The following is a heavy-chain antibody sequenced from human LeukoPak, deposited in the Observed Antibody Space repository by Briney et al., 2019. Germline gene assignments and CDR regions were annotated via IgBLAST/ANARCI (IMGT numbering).Heavy chain of an antibody. V-gene: IGHV3-11*01. CDR2: ISGGGSTI. CDR1: GFTFSDYY. D-gene: IGHD3-16*02. CDR3: ARVNGSPYDYVWGSYRYTGYFDY. Sequence: GGSLRLSCAASGFTFSDYYMSWIRQAPGKGLEWVSYISGGGSTISYADSVKGRFTISRDNAKNSLFLQMNSLRAEDTAVYYCARVNGSPYDYVWGSYRYTGYFDYWGQGTLVTVSS. J-gene: IGHJ4*02.